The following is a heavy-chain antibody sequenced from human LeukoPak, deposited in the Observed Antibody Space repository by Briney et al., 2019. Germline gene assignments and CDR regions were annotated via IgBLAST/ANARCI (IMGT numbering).Heavy chain of an antibody. CDR2: ISSSSTYT. V-gene: IGHV3-11*03. J-gene: IGHJ5*02. CDR1: GFTFSDYY. D-gene: IGHD5-18*01. Sequence: GGSLRLSCAASGFTFSDYYMSWIRQAPGQGLEWLSYISSSSTYTNYADSVKGRFSISRDNAKNSVYLQMNSLRAEDTAVYYCAKGYSYGPSWGQGTLVTVSS. CDR3: AKGYSYGPS.